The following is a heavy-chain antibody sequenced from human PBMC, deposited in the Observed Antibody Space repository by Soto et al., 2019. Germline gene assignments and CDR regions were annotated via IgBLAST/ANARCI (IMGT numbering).Heavy chain of an antibody. D-gene: IGHD2-21*02. J-gene: IGHJ4*02. CDR2: IYYSGST. CDR1: GGSISSYY. V-gene: IGHV4-59*01. Sequence: TLSLTCTVSGGSISSYYWSWIRQPPGKGLEWIGYIYYSGSTNYNPSLKSRVTISVDTSKNQFSLKLSSVTAADTAVYYCARVDLDCGGDCYLDYWGQGTLVTVSS. CDR3: ARVDLDCGGDCYLDY.